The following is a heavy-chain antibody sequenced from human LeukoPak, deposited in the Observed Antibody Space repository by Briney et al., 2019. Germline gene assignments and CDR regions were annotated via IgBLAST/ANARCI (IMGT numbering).Heavy chain of an antibody. Sequence: SETLSLTCTVSGYSISSGYYWGWIRQPPGKGLEWIGSIYHSGSTYYNPSLKSRVTISVDTSKNQFSLKLSSVTAADTAVYFCARAKYSRNFDYWGQGTLVTVSS. CDR2: IYHSGST. D-gene: IGHD6-6*01. J-gene: IGHJ4*02. V-gene: IGHV4-38-2*02. CDR1: GYSISSGYY. CDR3: ARAKYSRNFDY.